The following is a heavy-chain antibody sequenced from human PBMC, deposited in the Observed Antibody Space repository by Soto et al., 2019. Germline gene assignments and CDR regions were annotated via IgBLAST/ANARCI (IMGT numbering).Heavy chain of an antibody. CDR2: ISAYNGNT. J-gene: IGHJ6*03. CDR3: ARFLAPLGSYYVLTSYYYYYMDV. V-gene: IGHV1-18*01. D-gene: IGHD3-10*01. Sequence: ASVKVSCKASGYTFTSYGISWVRQAPGQGLEWMGWISAYNGNTNYAQKLQGRVTMTTDTSTSTAYLELRSLRSDDTAVYYCARFLAPLGSYYVLTSYYYYYMDVWGKGTTVTVSS. CDR1: GYTFTSYG.